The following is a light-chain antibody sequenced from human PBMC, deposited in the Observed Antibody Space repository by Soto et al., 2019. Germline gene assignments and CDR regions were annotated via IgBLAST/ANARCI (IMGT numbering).Light chain of an antibody. CDR2: EVS. CDR1: SSDIGAYNF. V-gene: IGLV2-8*01. CDR3: SSYAGINMMI. Sequence: QSALTQPPSAFGSSGQSVTISCTGTSSDIGAYNFVSWYQQHPGKAPKVIIYEVSERPSGVPDRFSGSKSDNTAYLTVSGLQAEDEADYYCSSYAGINMMIFGGGTKLTVL. J-gene: IGLJ2*01.